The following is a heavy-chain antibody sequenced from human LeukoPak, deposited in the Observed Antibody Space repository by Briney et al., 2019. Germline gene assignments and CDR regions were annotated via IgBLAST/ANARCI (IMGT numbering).Heavy chain of an antibody. D-gene: IGHD5-24*01. CDR2: IQYDGSEK. CDR1: GFTFSSYG. Sequence: PGGSLRLSCAVSGFTFSSYGMHWVRQAPGKGLEWVAFIQYDGSEKYYADSVKGRFTMSRDNSKNTLYLQMNSPRTEDTAVYYCVKDEARWLHLGFDYWGQGTLVTVSS. J-gene: IGHJ4*02. CDR3: VKDEARWLHLGFDY. V-gene: IGHV3-30*02.